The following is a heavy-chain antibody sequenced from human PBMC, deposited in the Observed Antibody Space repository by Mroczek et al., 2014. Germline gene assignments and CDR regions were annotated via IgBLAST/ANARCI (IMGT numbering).Heavy chain of an antibody. V-gene: IGHV4-31*03. Sequence: QVQLQESGPGLVKPSQTLSLTCTVSGGSISSGGYYWSWIRQHPGKGLEWIGYIYYSGSTYYNPSLKSRVTISVDTSKNQFSLKLSSVTAADTAVYYCARGPGCSSTSCYQGLNWFDPVGQGTLVTVSS. J-gene: IGHJ5*02. D-gene: IGHD2-2*01. CDR1: GGSISSGGYY. CDR2: IYYSGST. CDR3: ARGPGCSSTSCYQGLNWFDP.